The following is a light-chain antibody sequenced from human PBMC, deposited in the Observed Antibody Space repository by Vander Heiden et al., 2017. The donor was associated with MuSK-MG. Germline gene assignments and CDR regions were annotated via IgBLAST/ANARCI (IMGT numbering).Light chain of an antibody. V-gene: IGKV3-20*01. J-gene: IGKJ1*01. CDR3: KRYGSKST. CDR1: HSGSISY. Sequence: LPQSPAPLSLSPGARAPLPSSASHSGSISYLAWYQQKAGQALRHHIYGASSRATGIPDRCSGSGSGTDFTLTISRLEPEDYAGYHCKRYGSKSTFGQGTKVEIK. CDR2: GAS.